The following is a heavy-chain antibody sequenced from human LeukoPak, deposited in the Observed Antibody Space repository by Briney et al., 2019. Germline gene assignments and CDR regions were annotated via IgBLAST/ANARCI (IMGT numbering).Heavy chain of an antibody. CDR1: GFIFGDYA. V-gene: IGHV3-30*04. J-gene: IGHJ4*02. CDR2: IAFDDTDR. CDR3: TNSDDYGDY. Sequence: GGSLRLSCAASGFIFGDYAMHWVRQAPGKELEWVAAIAFDDTDRYYIDSVKGRFTISRDDSKNTLYLHMTSLRAEDTAVYYCTNSDDYGDYWGQGTLVTVSS.